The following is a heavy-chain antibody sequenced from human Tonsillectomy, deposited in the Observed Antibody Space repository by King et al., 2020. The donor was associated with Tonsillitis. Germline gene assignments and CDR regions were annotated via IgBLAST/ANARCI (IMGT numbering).Heavy chain of an antibody. V-gene: IGHV1-18*04. CDR2: ISAYNDNP. CDR1: GYTFTSYG. Sequence: VQLVESGAEVKKPGASVRVSCKTSGYTFTSYGISWVRQAPGQGLEWMGWISAYNDNPNYAKKLQGRVTMTTDTSTSTAYMELRSLRSDDTAVYYCARERDVAGLFFDYWGQGTLVTVSS. CDR3: ARERDVAGLFFDY. D-gene: IGHD6-19*01. J-gene: IGHJ4*02.